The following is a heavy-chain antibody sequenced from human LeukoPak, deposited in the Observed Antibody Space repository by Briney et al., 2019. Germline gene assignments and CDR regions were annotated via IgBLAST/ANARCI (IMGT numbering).Heavy chain of an antibody. CDR3: ARATTVVIGPRPYYLDY. D-gene: IGHD4-23*01. J-gene: IGHJ4*02. Sequence: ASVKVSCKASGYTFTGYYMHWVRQAPGQGLEWMGIINPSGGSTSYAQKFQGRVTMTRDMSTSTVYMELSSLRSEDTAVYYCARATTVVIGPRPYYLDYWGQGTLVTVSS. V-gene: IGHV1-46*01. CDR1: GYTFTGYY. CDR2: INPSGGST.